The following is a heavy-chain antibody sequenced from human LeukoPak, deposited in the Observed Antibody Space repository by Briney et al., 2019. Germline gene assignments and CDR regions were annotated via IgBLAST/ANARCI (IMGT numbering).Heavy chain of an antibody. V-gene: IGHV3-30*18. CDR1: GFTFSSYA. D-gene: IGHD3-9*01. CDR3: AKLVAHYDIFGAMDV. CDR2: ISYDGSRK. Sequence: GGSLRLSCAASGFTFSSYAMHWVRQAPGKGLEWVAVISYDGSRKEYVDSVKGRFTISRDNSRNTLYLQMNSLRAEDTALYYCAKLVAHYDIFGAMDVWGQGTTVTVSS. J-gene: IGHJ6*02.